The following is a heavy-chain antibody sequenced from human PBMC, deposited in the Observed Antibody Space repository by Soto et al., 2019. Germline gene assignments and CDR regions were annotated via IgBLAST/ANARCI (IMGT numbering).Heavy chain of an antibody. CDR2: IYYSGST. Sequence: SETLSLTCTVSGGSISSGGYYWSWIRQHPGKGLEWIGYIYYSGSTYYNPSLKSRVTISVDTSKNQFSLKLSSVTAADTAVYYCARDRNYYGSGSYFIYYGMDVWGQGTTVTSP. D-gene: IGHD3-10*01. CDR3: ARDRNYYGSGSYFIYYGMDV. CDR1: GGSISSGGYY. J-gene: IGHJ6*02. V-gene: IGHV4-31*03.